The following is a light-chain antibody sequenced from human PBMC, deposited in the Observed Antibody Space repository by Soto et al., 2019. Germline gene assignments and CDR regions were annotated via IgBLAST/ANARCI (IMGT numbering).Light chain of an antibody. Sequence: EIVLTQSPATLSFSPGEIATLSCSASQSVSSDLAWYQQKPGQAPRLLIYDASNRATGIPARFSGSGSGTDFTLTISSLEAEDFAVYYCQQSSNWPPINFGQGTRLEIK. V-gene: IGKV3-11*01. CDR1: QSVSSD. CDR2: DAS. CDR3: QQSSNWPPIN. J-gene: IGKJ5*01.